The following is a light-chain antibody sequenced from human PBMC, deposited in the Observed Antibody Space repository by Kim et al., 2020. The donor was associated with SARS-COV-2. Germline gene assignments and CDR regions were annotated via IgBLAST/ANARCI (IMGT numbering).Light chain of an antibody. J-gene: IGKJ4*01. Sequence: TINCKTSQSILYSSTNKNYVAWYQQKPGQPPKLLIYWASPRESGVPDRFGGSGSGTDFTLTISSLQAEDVAVYYCHQYYSIPPYTFGGGTKVDIK. CDR3: HQYYSIPPYT. CDR1: QSILYSSTNKNY. CDR2: WAS. V-gene: IGKV4-1*01.